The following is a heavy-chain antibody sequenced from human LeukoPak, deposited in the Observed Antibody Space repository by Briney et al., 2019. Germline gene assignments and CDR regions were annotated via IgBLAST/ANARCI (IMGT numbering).Heavy chain of an antibody. D-gene: IGHD3-10*01. J-gene: IGHJ3*02. Sequence: GGSLRLSCTASGFIFSSYWMSWVRKAPGKGLKWVANIKQDGSEKDYVDSVKGRFTISRDNAQSSLYLQMNRLRAEDTAVYYCARDNRDVTDAFDIWGQGTLVTVSS. V-gene: IGHV3-7*04. CDR3: ARDNRDVTDAFDI. CDR1: GFIFSSYW. CDR2: IKQDGSEK.